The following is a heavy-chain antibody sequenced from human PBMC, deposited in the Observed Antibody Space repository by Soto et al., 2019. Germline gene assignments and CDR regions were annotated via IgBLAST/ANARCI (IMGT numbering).Heavy chain of an antibody. D-gene: IGHD2-2*01. CDR1: GYSISSGYY. J-gene: IGHJ4*02. Sequence: SETLSLTCAVSGYSISSGYYWGGIRQPPGKGMEWIGSIDHRGSTYYNPSLKSRVTISVDTSKNTLYLQMNSLRAEDTAVYYCARAGSSYQLDYWGQGTLVTVSS. CDR2: IDHRGST. CDR3: ARAGSSYQLDY. V-gene: IGHV4-38-2*01.